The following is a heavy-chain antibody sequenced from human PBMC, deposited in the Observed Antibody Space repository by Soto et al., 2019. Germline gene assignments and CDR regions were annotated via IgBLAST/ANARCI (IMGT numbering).Heavy chain of an antibody. CDR1: GGSISSGGYY. CDR3: ARGSLRYPQPDNWFDP. CDR2: IYYSGST. Sequence: SETLSLTCTVSGGSISSGGYYWSWIRQHPGKGLEWIGYIYYSGSTYYNPSLKSRVTISVDTSKNQFSLKLSSVTAADTAVYYCARGSLRYPQPDNWFDPWGQGTLVTVSS. D-gene: IGHD3-9*01. V-gene: IGHV4-31*03. J-gene: IGHJ5*02.